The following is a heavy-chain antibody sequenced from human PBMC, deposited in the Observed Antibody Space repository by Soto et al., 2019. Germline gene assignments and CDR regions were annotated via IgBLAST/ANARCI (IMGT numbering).Heavy chain of an antibody. D-gene: IGHD3-10*01. CDR2: ISGSGGST. J-gene: IGHJ3*02. Sequence: GSLRLSCAASGFTFSSYAMSWVRQAPGKGLEWVSAISGSGGSTYYADSVKGRFTISRDNSKNTLYLQMNSLRAEDTAVYYCATSPTMVRGRGGAFDIWGQGTMVTVSS. CDR1: GFTFSSYA. V-gene: IGHV3-23*01. CDR3: ATSPTMVRGRGGAFDI.